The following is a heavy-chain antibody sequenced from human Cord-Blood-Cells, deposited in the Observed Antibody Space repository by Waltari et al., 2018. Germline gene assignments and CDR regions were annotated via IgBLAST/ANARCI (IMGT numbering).Heavy chain of an antibody. CDR1: GFTFSSYA. Sequence: QVQLVESGGGVVQPGRSLRLSCAASGFTFSSYAMHWVRQAPGKVLEWVAVISYDGSNKYYADSVKGRFTISRDNSKNTLYLQMNRLRAEDTAVYYCVAPNGSGSYDYWGQGTLVTVSS. CDR3: VAPNGSGSYDY. J-gene: IGHJ4*02. V-gene: IGHV3-30-3*01. D-gene: IGHD3-10*01. CDR2: ISYDGSNK.